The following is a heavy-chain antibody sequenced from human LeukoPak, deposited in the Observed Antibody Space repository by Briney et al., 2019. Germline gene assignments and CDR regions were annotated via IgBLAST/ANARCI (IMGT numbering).Heavy chain of an antibody. CDR3: ARRRTGTYYFDY. Sequence: SETLSLTCAVSGGSISSYYWSWIRQPAGKGLEWIGRIYTSGTTNYNPSLKSRVTMSVDTSNNQFSLKLSSVTAADTAVYYCARRRTGTYYFDYWGQGTLVTVSS. CDR2: IYTSGTT. D-gene: IGHD1-14*01. CDR1: GGSISSYY. J-gene: IGHJ4*02. V-gene: IGHV4-4*07.